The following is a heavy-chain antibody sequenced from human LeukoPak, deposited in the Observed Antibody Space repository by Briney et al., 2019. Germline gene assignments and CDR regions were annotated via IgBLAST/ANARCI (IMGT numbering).Heavy chain of an antibody. D-gene: IGHD5-18*01. CDR1: GGTFSSYA. CDR2: IIPIFGTA. V-gene: IGHV1-69*13. J-gene: IGHJ3*02. CDR3: ARGGHTAMVNSDAFDI. Sequence: ASVKVSCKASGGTFSSYAISWMRQAPGQGLEWMGGIIPIFGTANYAQKFQGRVTITAEESTSTAYMELSSLRSEDTAVYYCARGGHTAMVNSDAFDIWGQGTMVTVSS.